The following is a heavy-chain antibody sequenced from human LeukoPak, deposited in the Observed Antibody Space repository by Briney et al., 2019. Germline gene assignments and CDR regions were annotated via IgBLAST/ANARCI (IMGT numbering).Heavy chain of an antibody. V-gene: IGHV3-23*01. CDR2: ISGSGAST. CDR3: AKDSGNRDNWFDP. CDR1: GFAFSSYA. J-gene: IGHJ5*02. Sequence: PGGSLRLSCAASGFAFSSYAMTWVRQAPGKGLEWGSDISGSGASTYYADSVKGRFTISRDNSKNTLYLQMNSLRAEDTAVYYCAKDSGNRDNWFDPWGQGTLVTVSS. D-gene: IGHD1-14*01.